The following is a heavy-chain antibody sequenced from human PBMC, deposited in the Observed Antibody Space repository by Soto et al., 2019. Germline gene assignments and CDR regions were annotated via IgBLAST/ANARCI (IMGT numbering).Heavy chain of an antibody. D-gene: IGHD3-22*01. Sequence: GESVKISCKGSGYSFTXYWIGWVRQMPGKGLEWMGIIYPGDSDTRYSPSFQGQVTISADKSISTAYLQWSSLKASDTAMYYCASXYYYDSSGYYEGGAFDIWGQGTMVTVSS. V-gene: IGHV5-51*01. CDR1: GYSFTXYW. J-gene: IGHJ3*02. CDR2: IYPGDSDT. CDR3: ASXYYYDSSGYYEGGAFDI.